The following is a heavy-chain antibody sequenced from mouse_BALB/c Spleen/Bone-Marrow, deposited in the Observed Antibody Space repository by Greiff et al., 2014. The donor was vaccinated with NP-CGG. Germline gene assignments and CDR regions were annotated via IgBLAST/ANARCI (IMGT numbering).Heavy chain of an antibody. CDR1: GFNIKDTY. CDR2: TDPANGNT. Sequence: EVQLQQSGAEFVKPGASVKLSCTASGFNIKDTYMHWVKQRPEQGLEWIGRTDPANGNTKYDPKFQGKATITADTSSSTAYLQLSSLTSEDTAVYYCASYVYGYYFDYWGQGTTLTVSS. V-gene: IGHV14-3*02. CDR3: ASYVYGYYFDY. J-gene: IGHJ2*01. D-gene: IGHD2-2*01.